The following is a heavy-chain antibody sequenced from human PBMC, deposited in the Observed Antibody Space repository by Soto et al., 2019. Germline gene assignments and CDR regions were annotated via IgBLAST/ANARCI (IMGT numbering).Heavy chain of an antibody. Sequence: QVQLVQSGAEVKKPGASVRVSCKASGYIFTKYGISWVRQPPGQGLEWMGWISAYNGNTNYAQKLQGRVTMTTDTSTSTAYMELMSLTSDDTAVYYCARDVPTVTTGGPDYWGQGSLVTVSS. CDR1: GYIFTKYG. CDR3: ARDVPTVTTGGPDY. CDR2: ISAYNGNT. V-gene: IGHV1-18*01. D-gene: IGHD4-17*01. J-gene: IGHJ4*02.